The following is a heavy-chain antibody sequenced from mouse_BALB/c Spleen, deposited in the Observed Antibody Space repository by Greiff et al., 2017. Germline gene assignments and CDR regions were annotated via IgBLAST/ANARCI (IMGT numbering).Heavy chain of an antibody. CDR2: ISSGSSTI. Sequence: EVMLVESGGGLVQPGGSRKLSCAASGFTFSSFGMHWVRQAPEKGLEWVAYISSGSSTIYYADTVKGRFTISRDNPKNTLFLQMTSLRSEDTAMYYCARSPYDVGNYFDYWGQGTTLTVSA. J-gene: IGHJ2*01. CDR1: GFTFSSFG. CDR3: ARSPYDVGNYFDY. D-gene: IGHD2-12*01. V-gene: IGHV5-17*02.